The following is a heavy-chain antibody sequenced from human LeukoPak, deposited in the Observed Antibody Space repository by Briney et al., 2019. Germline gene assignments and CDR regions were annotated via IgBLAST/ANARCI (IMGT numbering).Heavy chain of an antibody. CDR2: IYYSGST. V-gene: IGHV4-39*01. Sequence: SETLSLTCTVSGGSISSSSYYWGWIRQTPGKGLEWIGSIYYSGSTFYSPSLKSRVTISVDTSKNQFSLKLSSVTAAGTAVYYCASLRERSYYARGFDCWGQGTLVTVSS. CDR1: GGSISSSSYY. J-gene: IGHJ4*02. CDR3: ASLRERSYYARGFDC. D-gene: IGHD1-26*01.